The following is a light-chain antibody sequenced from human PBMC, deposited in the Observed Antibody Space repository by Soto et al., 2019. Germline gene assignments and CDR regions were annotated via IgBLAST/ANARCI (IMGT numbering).Light chain of an antibody. CDR2: KAS. Sequence: DIQMTQSPSTLSASVGDRVTITCRASQSISSWLAWYQQKPGKAPKLLIYKASSLESGVPSRFSGSGSGTEFTLTISSLQPDDVATYHCQQYNSYWTFGQGTKVEIK. CDR1: QSISSW. V-gene: IGKV1-5*03. CDR3: QQYNSYWT. J-gene: IGKJ1*01.